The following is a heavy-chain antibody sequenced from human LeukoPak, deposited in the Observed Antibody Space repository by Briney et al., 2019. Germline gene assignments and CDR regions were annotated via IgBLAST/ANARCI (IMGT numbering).Heavy chain of an antibody. D-gene: IGHD6-19*01. V-gene: IGHV3-15*07. Sequence: GGSLRLSCAASGFTFSSYWMNWVRQAPGKGLEWVGRIKSKIDGGTTDYAAPVKGRFTISRDDSKNTLYLQMNSLRTEDTAVYYCTTGGNVLVAGTRAFDIWGQGTVVTVSS. CDR3: TTGGNVLVAGTRAFDI. CDR1: GFTFSSYW. CDR2: IKSKIDGGTT. J-gene: IGHJ3*02.